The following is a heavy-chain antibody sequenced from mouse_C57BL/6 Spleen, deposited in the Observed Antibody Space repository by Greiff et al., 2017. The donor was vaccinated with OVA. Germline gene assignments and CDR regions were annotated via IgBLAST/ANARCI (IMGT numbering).Heavy chain of an antibody. V-gene: IGHV1-69*01. CDR2: IDPSDSYT. CDR1: GYTFTSYW. CDR3: ARIHDGYYWFAY. D-gene: IGHD2-3*01. J-gene: IGHJ3*01. Sequence: QVQLQQPGAELVMPGASVKLSCKASGYTFTSYWMHWVKQRPGQGLEWIGEIDPSDSYTNYNQKFKGKSTLTVDKSSSTAYMQLSSLTSEDSAVHYCARIHDGYYWFAYWGQGTLVTVSA.